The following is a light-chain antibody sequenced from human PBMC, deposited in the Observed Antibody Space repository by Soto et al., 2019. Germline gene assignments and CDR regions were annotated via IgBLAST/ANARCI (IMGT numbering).Light chain of an antibody. J-gene: IGLJ1*01. CDR2: DVS. Sequence: QSVLTQPASVSGSPGQSITISCTGTSSDVGGYNYVSWYQQHPGKAPKLMIYDVSNRPSGVSNRFSGSKSGNTASLTISGLQAEDEADYCSSYTSSSFYVFGTGTKLTVL. V-gene: IGLV2-14*01. CDR3: SSYTSSSFYV. CDR1: SSDVGGYNY.